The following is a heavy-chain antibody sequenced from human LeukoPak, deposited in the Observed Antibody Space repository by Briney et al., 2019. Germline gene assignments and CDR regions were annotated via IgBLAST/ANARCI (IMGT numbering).Heavy chain of an antibody. V-gene: IGHV1-46*03. CDR3: AWASGSYYSIDY. CDR1: GYTFTSYY. Sequence: ASVNVSCKASGYTFTSYYMHWVRQAPGQGLEWMGIINPSGGSTSYAQKFQGRVTMTRDTSTSTVYMELSSLRSEDTAVYYCAWASGSYYSIDYWGQGTLVTVSS. J-gene: IGHJ4*02. CDR2: INPSGGST. D-gene: IGHD1-26*01.